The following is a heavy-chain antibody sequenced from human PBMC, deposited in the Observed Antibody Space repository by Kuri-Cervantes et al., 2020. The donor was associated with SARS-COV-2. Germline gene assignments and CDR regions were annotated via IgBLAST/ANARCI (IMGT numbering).Heavy chain of an antibody. V-gene: IGHV3-33*08. CDR1: GLTFSNYG. CDR3: AREAASYYMDV. CDR2: IWYDGKNE. J-gene: IGHJ6*03. Sequence: GGSLRLSCAASGLTFSNYGIHWVRQAPGKGREWVAVIWYDGKNEYYAGSVKGRFTISRDNSKNTVLLQMNILRAEDTAIYYCAREAASYYMDVLGTGPTVTVSS.